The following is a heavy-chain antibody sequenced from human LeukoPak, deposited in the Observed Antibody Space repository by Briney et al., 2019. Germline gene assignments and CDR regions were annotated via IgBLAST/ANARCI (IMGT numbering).Heavy chain of an antibody. CDR2: ISGSGGST. CDR1: GFTFSSYA. CDR3: AKIGYSSGWPQSDRQHFDY. D-gene: IGHD6-19*01. V-gene: IGHV3-23*01. J-gene: IGHJ4*02. Sequence: PGGSLRLSCAASGFTFSSYAMSWVRQAPGKGLEWVSAISGSGGSTYYADSVKGRFTISRDNSKNTLYLQMNSLRAEDTAVNYCAKIGYSSGWPQSDRQHFDYWGQGTLVTVSS.